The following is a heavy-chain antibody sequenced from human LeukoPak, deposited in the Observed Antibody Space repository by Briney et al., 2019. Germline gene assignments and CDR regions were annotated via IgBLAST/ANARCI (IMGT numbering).Heavy chain of an antibody. CDR1: GDSISTYY. D-gene: IGHD6-19*01. CDR2: IYYSGST. J-gene: IGHJ5*02. Sequence: PSETLSLTCTVSGDSISTYYWSWIRQPPGKGLEWIGYIYYSGSTNYNPSLKSRVIISVDTSKNQFSLKLSSVTAADTAVYYCARSSGWPRNWFDPWGQGTLVTVSS. CDR3: ARSSGWPRNWFDP. V-gene: IGHV4-59*01.